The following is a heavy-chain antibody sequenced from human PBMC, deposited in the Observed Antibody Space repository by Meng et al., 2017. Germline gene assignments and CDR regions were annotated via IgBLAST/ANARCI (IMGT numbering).Heavy chain of an antibody. V-gene: IGHV4-4*02. D-gene: IGHD4-17*01. CDR3: ARGTDYGDYYFDY. Sequence: VQLQASGPVLVKPSGTLSLTCAVSGGPISSSNWWSWVRQPPGKGLEWIGEIYHSGSTNYNPSLKSRVTISVDKSKNQFSLKLSSVTAADTAVYYCARGTDYGDYYFDYWGQGTLVTVSS. CDR1: GGPISSSNW. CDR2: IYHSGST. J-gene: IGHJ4*02.